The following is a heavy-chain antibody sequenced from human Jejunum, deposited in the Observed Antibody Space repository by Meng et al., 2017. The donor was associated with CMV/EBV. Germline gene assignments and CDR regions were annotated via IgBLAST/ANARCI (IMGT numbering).Heavy chain of an antibody. Sequence: EWQLVERGGGMFNPGGSLRLSFAASRFTFSDYCMIWIRQAPGRGLGWVSVIYSGGNTYYADSVKGRFTISRDNSKNTLYLQMNNLRADDTAVYYCAKEGLNAPFDYWGQGTLVTVSS. CDR3: AKEGLNAPFDY. J-gene: IGHJ4*02. CDR2: IYSGGNT. CDR1: RFTFSDYC. V-gene: IGHV3-53*01.